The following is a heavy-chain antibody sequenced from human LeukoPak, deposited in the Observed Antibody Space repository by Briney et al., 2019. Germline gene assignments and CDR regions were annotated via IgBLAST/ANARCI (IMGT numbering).Heavy chain of an antibody. V-gene: IGHV3-30*14. J-gene: IGHJ3*01. D-gene: IGHD2-15*01. CDR2: ISYDGSNK. CDR3: AKREYCSGRNCPDAFDF. Sequence: GRSLRLSCAASGFTFSSYAMHWVRQAPGKGLEWVAVISYDGSNKYYADSVKGRFTISRDNSKNTLYLQMNSLRAEDTAVYYCAKREYCSGRNCPDAFDFWGQGTMVTVSS. CDR1: GFTFSSYA.